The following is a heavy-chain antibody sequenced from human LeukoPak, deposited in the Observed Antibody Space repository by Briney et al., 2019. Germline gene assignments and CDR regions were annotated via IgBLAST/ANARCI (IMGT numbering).Heavy chain of an antibody. J-gene: IGHJ4*02. CDR3: AKGAASRGYTYVAN. CDR1: AFTFRSYA. V-gene: IGHV3-23*01. D-gene: IGHD5-18*01. Sequence: RGSLRLSCAASAFTFRSYAMIWVRQAPGKGLEWVSTVSGSGGSTYYAYSVKGRFTISRDNSNNTRYLQMNSLRAEDTAVYYCAKGAASRGYTYVANWGQGTLVTVSS. CDR2: VSGSGGST.